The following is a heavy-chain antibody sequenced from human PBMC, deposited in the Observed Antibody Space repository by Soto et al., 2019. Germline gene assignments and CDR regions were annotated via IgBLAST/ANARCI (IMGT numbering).Heavy chain of an antibody. Sequence: SETLSLTCSVSGDSITSHFWGWIRQPPGKGLEWIGYVFHTGSPDYQPSLRSRVTMSLDTSKNQFSLQLRSVTAADTAVYFCAGGRTTRAWQLETWDQG. J-gene: IGHJ4*01. D-gene: IGHD6-13*01. V-gene: IGHV4-59*11. CDR2: VFHTGSP. CDR1: GDSITSHF. CDR3: AGGRTTRAWQLET.